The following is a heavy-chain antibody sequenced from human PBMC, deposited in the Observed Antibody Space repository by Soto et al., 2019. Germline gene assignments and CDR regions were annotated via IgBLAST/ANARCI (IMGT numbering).Heavy chain of an antibody. Sequence: PSETLSLTCTVSGGSISSYYWSWIRQPAGKGMEWIGRIHTTDGTNYNPSLKSRVTMSIDTSNNQLSLKLNSLTAADTAVYYCARALSSAAGLYFDFWGQGTLVTVSS. CDR3: ARALSSAAGLYFDF. D-gene: IGHD6-13*01. CDR2: IHTTDGT. CDR1: GGSISSYY. J-gene: IGHJ4*02. V-gene: IGHV4-4*07.